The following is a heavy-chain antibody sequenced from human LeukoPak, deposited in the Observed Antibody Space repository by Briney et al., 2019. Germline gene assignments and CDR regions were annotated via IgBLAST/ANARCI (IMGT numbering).Heavy chain of an antibody. CDR1: GGTFSSYA. J-gene: IGHJ6*02. V-gene: IGHV1-69*04. CDR2: IIPIFGIA. Sequence: SVKVSCKASGGTFSSYAISWVRQAPGQGREWMGRIIPIFGIANYAQKFEGRVTITADTSTSTAYMALSSLTSEDPAVYYCARDHCSGGSCYGPYYSYGMDVWGQGTTVTASS. CDR3: ARDHCSGGSCYGPYYSYGMDV. D-gene: IGHD2-15*01.